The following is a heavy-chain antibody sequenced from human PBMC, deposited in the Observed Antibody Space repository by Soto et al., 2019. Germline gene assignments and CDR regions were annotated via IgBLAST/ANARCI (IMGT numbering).Heavy chain of an antibody. CDR3: ARIVATIVPNWFDP. J-gene: IGHJ5*02. D-gene: IGHD5-12*01. V-gene: IGHV4-30-4*01. CDR1: GGSISSGDYY. CDR2: IYYSGST. Sequence: PSETLSLTCTVSGGSISSGDYYWSWIRQPPWKGLEWIGYIYYSGSTYYNPSLKSRVTISVDTSKNQFSLKLSSVTAADTSVYYCARIVATIVPNWFDPCGQRXLGTSPQ.